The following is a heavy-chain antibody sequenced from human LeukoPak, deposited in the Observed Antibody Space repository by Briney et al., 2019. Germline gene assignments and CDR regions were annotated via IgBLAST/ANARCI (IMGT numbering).Heavy chain of an antibody. D-gene: IGHD3-16*01. Sequence: GGSLRLSCAASGFTFSSYAMSWVRQAPGKGLEWVSTISGSGGSTYYADSVKGRFTISRDNSKNTLHLQMNSLRAEDTALYYCAKDLNQGLWDWGQGTLVTVSS. V-gene: IGHV3-23*01. CDR1: GFTFSSYA. J-gene: IGHJ4*02. CDR3: AKDLNQGLWD. CDR2: ISGSGGST.